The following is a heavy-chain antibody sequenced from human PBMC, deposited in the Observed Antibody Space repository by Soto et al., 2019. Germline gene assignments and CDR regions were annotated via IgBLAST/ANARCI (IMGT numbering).Heavy chain of an antibody. D-gene: IGHD6-19*01. J-gene: IGHJ4*02. CDR1: GYSFTTYW. V-gene: IGHV5-51*01. CDR2: IYPTDSDT. CDR3: ARTVREQWLADY. Sequence: PGESLKISCKGSGYSFTTYWIGWVRQMPGKGLEWMGVIYPTDSDTRYSPSFQGQVTISADKSISTAYLQWSSLKASDTAMYYCARTVREQWLADYWGRGTLVTVSS.